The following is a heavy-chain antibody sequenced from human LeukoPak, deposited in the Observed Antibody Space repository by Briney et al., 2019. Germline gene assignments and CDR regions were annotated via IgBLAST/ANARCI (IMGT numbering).Heavy chain of an antibody. CDR2: IYYSGST. V-gene: IGHV4-39*01. J-gene: IGHJ5*02. D-gene: IGHD6-13*01. CDR3: ASALTDSSSWYVGGWFDP. Sequence: SETLSLTCTVSGGSINSSSYYWGWIRQPPGKGLEWIGSIYYSGSTYYNPSLKSRVTISVDTSKNQFSLKLSSVTAADTAVYYCASALTDSSSWYVGGWFDPWGQGTLVTVSS. CDR1: GGSINSSSYY.